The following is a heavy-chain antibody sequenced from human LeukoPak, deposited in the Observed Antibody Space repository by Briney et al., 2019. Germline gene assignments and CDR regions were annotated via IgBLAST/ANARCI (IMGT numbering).Heavy chain of an antibody. J-gene: IGHJ4*02. Sequence: PSETLSLTCTVSGGSISSSSAYWGWIRQPPGKGLEWIGSIYYSKNTYYNPSLKSRVTISADTSKNQFSLTLGSVSATDTAVYYCVSPRGSSDGYFDYWGKGTLVTASS. CDR1: GGSISSSSAY. CDR2: IYYSKNT. V-gene: IGHV4-39*01. CDR3: VSPRGSSDGYFDY. D-gene: IGHD5-18*01.